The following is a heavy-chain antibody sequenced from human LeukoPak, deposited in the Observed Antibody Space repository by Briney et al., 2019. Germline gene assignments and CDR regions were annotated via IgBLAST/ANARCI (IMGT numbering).Heavy chain of an antibody. V-gene: IGHV3-20*04. D-gene: IGHD5-12*01. CDR1: WITFDDYG. CDR2: INWNGGST. Sequence: GGSLRLPCARSWITFDDYGMSWVRQAPGKGLEWVSGINWNGGSTGYADSVKGRFTISRDNAKNSLYLQMNSPRAEDTALYYCARRIVATIKGRGYYFDYWGQGTLVTVSS. J-gene: IGHJ4*02. CDR3: ARRIVATIKGRGYYFDY.